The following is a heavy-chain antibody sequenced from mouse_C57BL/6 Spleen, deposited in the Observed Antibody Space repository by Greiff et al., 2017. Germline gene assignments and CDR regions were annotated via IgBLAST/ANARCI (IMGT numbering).Heavy chain of an antibody. V-gene: IGHV2-3*01. Sequence: VKLMESGPGLVAPSQRLSFTCTVSGFSLTSDGVSWVRQPPGQGLEWLGVICGDGGTNYHSALIARLSNSKDNSKSQVFLTLNSLQTDDTTTYYCAKRMDYWGQGTSVTVSS. CDR2: ICGDGGT. J-gene: IGHJ4*01. CDR3: AKRMDY. CDR1: GFSLTSDG.